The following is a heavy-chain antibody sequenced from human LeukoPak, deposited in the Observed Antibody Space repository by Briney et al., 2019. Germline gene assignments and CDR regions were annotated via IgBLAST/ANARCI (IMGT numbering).Heavy chain of an antibody. CDR3: ARGGYSYYYGMDV. Sequence: PSETLSLTCTVSGGSISSYYWSWVRQPPGKGLEWLGYIYYSGSTNYNPSLKSRVTISVDTSKNQFSLKLSSVTAADTAVYYCARGGYSYYYGMDVWGQGTTVTVSS. D-gene: IGHD5-18*01. CDR1: GGSISSYY. CDR2: IYYSGST. J-gene: IGHJ6*02. V-gene: IGHV4-59*01.